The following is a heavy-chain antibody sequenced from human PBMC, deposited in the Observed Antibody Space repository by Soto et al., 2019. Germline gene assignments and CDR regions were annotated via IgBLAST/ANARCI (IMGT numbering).Heavy chain of an antibody. CDR3: ARDKAAAGKYYYYYYGMDV. J-gene: IGHJ6*02. V-gene: IGHV6-1*01. CDR2: TYYRSKWYN. Sequence: SQTLSLTCAISGDSVSSNSAAWNWISQSPSRGLEWLGRTYYRSKWYNDYAVSVKSRITINPDTSKNQFSLQLNSVTPEDTAVYYCARDKAAAGKYYYYYYGMDVWGQGTTVTVSS. D-gene: IGHD6-13*01. CDR1: GDSVSSNSAA.